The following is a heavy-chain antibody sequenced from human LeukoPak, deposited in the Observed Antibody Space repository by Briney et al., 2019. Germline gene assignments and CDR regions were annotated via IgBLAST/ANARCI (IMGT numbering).Heavy chain of an antibody. Sequence: PGGSLRLSCAASGFNFSNHAIHWVRQAPGKGLEWVAVMSYDEKYKIYADSVKGRFTISRDNSKNTVYLQMDNLRPEDTAVYYCARDARLYKWELLAYWGQGTLVTVSS. V-gene: IGHV3-30*04. CDR3: ARDARLYKWELLAY. D-gene: IGHD1-26*01. CDR2: MSYDEKYK. J-gene: IGHJ4*02. CDR1: GFNFSNHA.